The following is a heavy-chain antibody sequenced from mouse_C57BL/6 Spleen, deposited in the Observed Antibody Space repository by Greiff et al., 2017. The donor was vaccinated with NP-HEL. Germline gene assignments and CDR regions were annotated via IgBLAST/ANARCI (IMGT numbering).Heavy chain of an antibody. D-gene: IGHD3-2*02. V-gene: IGHV1-69*01. Sequence: QVQLQQPGAELVMPGASVKLSCKASGYTFTSYWMHWVKQRPGQGLEWIGEIDPSDSYTNYNQKFKGKSTLTVDKSSSTAYMQLSSLTSEDSAVYYCARWGSVGGLDYWGQGTSVTVSS. CDR1: GYTFTSYW. J-gene: IGHJ4*01. CDR2: IDPSDSYT. CDR3: ARWGSVGGLDY.